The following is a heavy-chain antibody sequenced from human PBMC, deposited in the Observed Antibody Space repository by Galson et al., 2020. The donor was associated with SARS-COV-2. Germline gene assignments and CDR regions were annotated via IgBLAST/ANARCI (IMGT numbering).Heavy chain of an antibody. J-gene: IGHJ6*02. CDR1: GFTFSSYA. Sequence: GGSLRLSCAASGFTFSSYAMSWVRQAPGKGLEWVSAISGSGGSTYYADSVKGRFTISRDNSKNTLYLQMNSLRAEDTAVYYCAKDRGSGCSSTSCDYYYYGMDVWGQGTTVTVSS. V-gene: IGHV3-23*01. CDR2: ISGSGGST. CDR3: AKDRGSGCSSTSCDYYYYGMDV. D-gene: IGHD2-2*01.